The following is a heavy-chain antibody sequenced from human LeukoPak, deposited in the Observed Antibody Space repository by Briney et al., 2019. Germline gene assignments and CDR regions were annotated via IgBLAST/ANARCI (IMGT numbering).Heavy chain of an antibody. D-gene: IGHD3/OR15-3a*01. V-gene: IGHV3-33*06. J-gene: IGHJ4*02. Sequence: GGSLRLSCAASGFTFSSYGMHWVRQAPGKGLEWVAVIWYDGSNKYYADAVKGRFTISRDNSKNTLYLQMNSLSAEDTAVYYCAKDLHGLFDYWGQGTLVTVSS. CDR2: IWYDGSNK. CDR3: AKDLHGLFDY. CDR1: GFTFSSYG.